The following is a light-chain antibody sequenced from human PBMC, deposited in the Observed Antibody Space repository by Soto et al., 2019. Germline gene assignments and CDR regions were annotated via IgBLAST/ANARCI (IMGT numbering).Light chain of an antibody. CDR3: QQYGGSPPFT. J-gene: IGKJ3*01. CDR2: GAS. Sequence: EVVLTQSPDTLSLSPGERATLSCRASQSVSGNYLAWYQQRPGQAPRLLISGASSRATGIPDRFGGSGSGTDFTLSISRLEPEDFAVYYCQQYGGSPPFTFGPGTKVDIK. CDR1: QSVSGNY. V-gene: IGKV3-20*01.